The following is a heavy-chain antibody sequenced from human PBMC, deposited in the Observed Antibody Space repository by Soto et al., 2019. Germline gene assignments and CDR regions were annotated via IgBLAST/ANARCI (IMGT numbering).Heavy chain of an antibody. CDR3: ARAVRFGDVMDY. J-gene: IGHJ4*02. V-gene: IGHV4-59*01. CDR1: GGSIISYY. Sequence: SETLSLTCTVSGGSIISYYWSWIRQPPGKGLEWIGYIYYSGSTNYNPSLKSRVTISVDTSKNQFSLKLSSVTAADTAVYYCARAVRFGDVMDYWGQGTLVTVSS. CDR2: IYYSGST. D-gene: IGHD3-10*01.